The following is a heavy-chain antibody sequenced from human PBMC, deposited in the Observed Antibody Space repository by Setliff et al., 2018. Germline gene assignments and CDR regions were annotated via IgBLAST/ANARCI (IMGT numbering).Heavy chain of an antibody. CDR1: GFTFSSYS. Sequence: LRLSCAASGFTFSSYSMHWVRQTPGKGLEWVSSISPDSYYIYYADSIKGRFTISRDNAKSSLYLQMNSLRAEDTAVFYCARSPANGGHDAFDIWGQGTMVTVS. CDR2: ISPDSYYI. CDR3: ARSPANGGHDAFDI. V-gene: IGHV3-21*03. D-gene: IGHD6-25*01. J-gene: IGHJ3*02.